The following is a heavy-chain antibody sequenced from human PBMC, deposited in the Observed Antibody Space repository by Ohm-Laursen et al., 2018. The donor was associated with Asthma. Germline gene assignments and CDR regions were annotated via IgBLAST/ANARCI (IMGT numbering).Heavy chain of an antibody. CDR2: ISGSGGST. J-gene: IGHJ6*02. CDR3: ARDAVTTSHSYYYYGMDV. D-gene: IGHD4-17*01. CDR1: GFTFSSYA. Sequence: SLRLSCADSGFTFSSYAMSWVRQAPGKGLEWVSAISGSGGSTYYADSVKGRFTISRDNSKNTLYLQMNSLRAEDTAVYYCARDAVTTSHSYYYYGMDVWGQGTTVTVSS. V-gene: IGHV3-23*01.